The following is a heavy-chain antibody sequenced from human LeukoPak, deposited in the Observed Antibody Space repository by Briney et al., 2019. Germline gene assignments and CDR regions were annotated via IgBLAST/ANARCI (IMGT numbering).Heavy chain of an antibody. CDR3: GGGDCDYVWGSYRMIDY. D-gene: IGHD3-16*02. CDR2: IIPIFGTA. V-gene: IGHV1-69*06. J-gene: IGHJ4*02. CDR1: GGTFSSYA. Sequence: GSSVKVSCKASGGTFSSYAISWVRQAPGQGLEWMGGIIPIFGTANYAQKFQGRVTITADKSTSTAYMELSSLRSEGTAVYYCGGGDCDYVWGSYRMIDYWGQGTLVTVSS.